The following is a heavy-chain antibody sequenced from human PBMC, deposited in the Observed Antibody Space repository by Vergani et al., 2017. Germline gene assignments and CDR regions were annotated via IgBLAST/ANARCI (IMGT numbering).Heavy chain of an antibody. Sequence: QVQLQQWGAGLLKPSETLSLTCGVHGVSFSVYYWSWIRQSPGKGLEWIGAINDIGTTNYNPSLRSRVTISVDTSKTQFSLRLNSVTAADTAVYFCARFRGPDIVGTAFDHWAQGTLVTVSS. CDR2: INDIGTT. J-gene: IGHJ4*02. V-gene: IGHV4-34*01. D-gene: IGHD5-12*01. CDR3: ARFRGPDIVGTAFDH. CDR1: GVSFSVYY.